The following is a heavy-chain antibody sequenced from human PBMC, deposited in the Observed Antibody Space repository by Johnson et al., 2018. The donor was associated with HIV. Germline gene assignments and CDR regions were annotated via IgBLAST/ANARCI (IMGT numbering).Heavy chain of an antibody. CDR1: GFTFSSYW. J-gene: IGHJ3*02. V-gene: IGHV3-7*01. CDR3: ARDRSVAVYYESSGLDAFDI. Sequence: VQLVESGGGLVQPGGSLRLSCAASGFTFSSYWMSWVRQAPGKGLEWVANIKQDGSEKYYVDSVKGRFTISRDNAKNSLYLQMNSLRAEDTAVYYCARDRSVAVYYESSGLDAFDIWGQGTMVTVSS. D-gene: IGHD3-22*01. CDR2: IKQDGSEK.